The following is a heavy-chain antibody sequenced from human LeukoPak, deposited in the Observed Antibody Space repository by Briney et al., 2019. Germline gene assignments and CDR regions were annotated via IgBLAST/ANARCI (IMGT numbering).Heavy chain of an antibody. D-gene: IGHD3-22*01. J-gene: IGHJ4*02. V-gene: IGHV3-66*01. CDR1: GFTVSSNY. CDR2: IYRGGST. CDR3: ARGGSSFDSSGYYVY. Sequence: GGSLRLSCAASGFTVSSNYMNWVRQAPGKGLVWVSGIYRGGSTSYAETVHASSTISRDNSTNNKDHNTNSLRTDDTGVYYCARGGSSFDSSGYYVYWGQGTLVTVSS.